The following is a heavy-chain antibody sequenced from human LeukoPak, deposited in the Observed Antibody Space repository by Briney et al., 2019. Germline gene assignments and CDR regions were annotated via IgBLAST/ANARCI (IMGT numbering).Heavy chain of an antibody. V-gene: IGHV3-11*01. CDR3: ARLVNYYFDS. J-gene: IGHJ4*02. D-gene: IGHD2-21*01. CDR2: ISSSGSTM. Sequence: GGSLRLSCAASGFTFSVYYMSWIRQAPGKGLEWVSYISSSGSTMYYADSVKGRFTISRDNAKNSLYLQMNSLRAEDTAVYYCARLVNYYFDSWGQGTLVTVSS. CDR1: GFTFSVYY.